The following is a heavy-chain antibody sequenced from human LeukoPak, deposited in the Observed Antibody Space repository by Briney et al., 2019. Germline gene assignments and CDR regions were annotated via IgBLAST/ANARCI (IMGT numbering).Heavy chain of an antibody. J-gene: IGHJ4*02. CDR2: INHSGST. V-gene: IGHV4-34*01. Sequence: PSETLSLTCAVYGGSFSGYYWSWIRQPPGKGLEWIGEINHSGSTNYNPSLKSRVTISVDKSKNQFSLKLSSVTAADTAVYYCASLGYSSGYYSDYWGQGTLVTVSS. CDR3: ASLGYSSGYYSDY. D-gene: IGHD3-22*01. CDR1: GGSFSGYY.